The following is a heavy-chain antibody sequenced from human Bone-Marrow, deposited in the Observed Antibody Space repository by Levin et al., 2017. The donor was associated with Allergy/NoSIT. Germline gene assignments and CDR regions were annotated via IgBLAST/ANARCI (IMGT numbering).Heavy chain of an antibody. CDR3: ARGDFDFWSAYFY. D-gene: IGHD3-3*01. V-gene: IGHV3-21*01. CDR2: ISSSGNYI. J-gene: IGHJ4*02. Sequence: PGGSLRLSCEASGFTFSGYTMNWVRQAPGKGLEWVSCISSSGNYIYYPDSVKGRFTISRDNAKNSLYLQMNSLRPEDTAIYYCARGDFDFWSAYFYWGQGTLVTVSS. CDR1: GFTFSGYT.